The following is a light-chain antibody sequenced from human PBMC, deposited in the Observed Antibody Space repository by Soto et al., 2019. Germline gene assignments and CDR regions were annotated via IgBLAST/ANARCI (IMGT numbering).Light chain of an antibody. CDR2: GAS. Sequence: DIVLTQSPGTLSLSPGEGATLSCRASQSVSSNYLAWYQQKPGQAPRLLIYGASSRATDIPDRFSGSGSGTDFPPTISRLEPEVFAVYYCQQYGNTLRTFGKGTMVDI. CDR3: QQYGNTLRT. J-gene: IGKJ1*01. V-gene: IGKV3-20*01. CDR1: QSVSSNY.